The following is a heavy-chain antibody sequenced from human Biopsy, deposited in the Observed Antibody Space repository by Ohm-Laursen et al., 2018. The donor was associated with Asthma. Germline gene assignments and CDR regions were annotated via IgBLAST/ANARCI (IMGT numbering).Heavy chain of an antibody. V-gene: IGHV3-11*01. CDR2: ISSSGSTT. Sequence: SLRLSCAASGFSFSDYYMTWMRQAPGRGLEWVSSISSSGSTTYPAESVKGRFTISRDNAQKSLFLQMGSLRAEDTAVYYCARGDSSGWSHYYFDYWGQGTLVTVSS. CDR3: ARGDSSGWSHYYFDY. D-gene: IGHD6-19*01. CDR1: GFSFSDYY. J-gene: IGHJ4*02.